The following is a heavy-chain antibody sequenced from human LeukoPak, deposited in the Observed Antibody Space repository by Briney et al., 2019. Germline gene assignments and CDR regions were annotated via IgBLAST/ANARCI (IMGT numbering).Heavy chain of an antibody. V-gene: IGHV3-21*04. CDR1: GFTFSSYG. J-gene: IGHJ4*02. CDR3: AKAPETAGD. D-gene: IGHD6-13*01. CDR2: ISTTGAYI. Sequence: KPGGSLRLSCAASGFTFSSYGMNWVRQAPGKGLEWVSSISTTGAYIYYGHSMKGRFTISRDNAKNSLYLQMNSLRAEDTALYYCAKAPETAGDWGQGTLVTVSS.